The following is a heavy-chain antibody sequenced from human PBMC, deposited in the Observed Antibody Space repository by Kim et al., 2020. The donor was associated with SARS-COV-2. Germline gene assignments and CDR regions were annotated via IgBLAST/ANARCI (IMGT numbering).Heavy chain of an antibody. CDR1: GFTFSNYG. Sequence: GGSLRLSCAASGFTFSNYGMHWVRQAPGKGLEWVAAIWYDGSNTYYADSVKGRFTISRDISKNTLYLQMNSLRAEDTAVYYCARDDGYNYHPNQLDYWC. CDR2: IWYDGSNT. CDR3: ARDDGYNYHPNQLDY. D-gene: IGHD5-12*01. V-gene: IGHV3-33*01. J-gene: IGHJ4*01.